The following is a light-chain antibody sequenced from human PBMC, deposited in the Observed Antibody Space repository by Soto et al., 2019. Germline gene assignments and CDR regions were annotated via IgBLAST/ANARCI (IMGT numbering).Light chain of an antibody. Sequence: DIQMTQSPSTLSASVGDRVTITCRASQSISSWLAWYQQKPGKAPKLLIYDASSLESGVPSRFSGSGSGTEFTLTISSLQPEDFAVYYCQQYGSSLFTFGPGTKV. J-gene: IGKJ3*01. CDR2: DAS. CDR3: QQYGSSLFT. V-gene: IGKV1-5*01. CDR1: QSISSW.